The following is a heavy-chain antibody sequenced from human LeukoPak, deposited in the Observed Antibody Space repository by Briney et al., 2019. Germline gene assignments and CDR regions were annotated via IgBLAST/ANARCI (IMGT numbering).Heavy chain of an antibody. CDR1: GGSISSSSHY. V-gene: IGHV4-39*07. Sequence: SETQSLTCTVSGGSISSSSHYWGWIRQPPGKGLEWIGSIYYSGGTYYNPSLKSRVTISVDTSKNQFSLKLSSVTAADTAVYYCARSGYGDAFDIWGQGTMVTVSS. CDR3: ARSGYGDAFDI. CDR2: IYYSGGT. J-gene: IGHJ3*02. D-gene: IGHD5-12*01.